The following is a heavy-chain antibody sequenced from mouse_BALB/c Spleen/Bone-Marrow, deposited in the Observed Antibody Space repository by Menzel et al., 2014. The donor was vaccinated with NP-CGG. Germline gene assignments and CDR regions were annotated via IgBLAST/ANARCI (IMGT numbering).Heavy chain of an antibody. CDR3: ARAPPYDFYAMDY. Sequence: EVKVVESGGGFVKPGGSLKLSCAASGFTFSDYYMFWVRQTPEKRLEWVATISDGVSYAYYPDSVKGRFTISRDNARNNLYLQMSSLKSEDTAMYYCARAPPYDFYAMDYWGQGTSVTVSS. V-gene: IGHV5-4*02. J-gene: IGHJ4*01. D-gene: IGHD2-13*01. CDR1: GFTFSDYY. CDR2: ISDGVSYA.